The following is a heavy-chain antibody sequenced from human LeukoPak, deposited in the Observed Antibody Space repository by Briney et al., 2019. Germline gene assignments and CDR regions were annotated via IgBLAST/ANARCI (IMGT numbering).Heavy chain of an antibody. V-gene: IGHV3-23*01. CDR1: GFTFSSYA. J-gene: IGHJ6*02. D-gene: IGHD2-2*01. CDR3: AKDLAVVPAYDYGMGV. Sequence: PGGSLRLSCAASGFTFSSYAMSWVRQAPGKGLEWVSAISGSGGSTYYADSVKGRFTVSRDNSKNTLYLQMNSLRAEDTAVYYCAKDLAVVPAYDYGMGVWGQGTTVTVSS. CDR2: ISGSGGST.